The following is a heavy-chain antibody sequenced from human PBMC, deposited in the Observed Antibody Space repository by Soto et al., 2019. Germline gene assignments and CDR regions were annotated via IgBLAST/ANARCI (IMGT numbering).Heavy chain of an antibody. V-gene: IGHV1-3*01. J-gene: IGHJ4*02. CDR1: GYTFTSYA. CDR2: INDGNGNT. Sequence: GASAKVSCNASGYTFTSYAMNWVRHAPGQRLEWMGWINDGNGNTKYSQKFQGQVTISDDKPTSTAYLKWSRLKPSDSDMDNIGYQADYWGPGTLVTVSS. D-gene: IGHD3-22*01. CDR3: GYQADY.